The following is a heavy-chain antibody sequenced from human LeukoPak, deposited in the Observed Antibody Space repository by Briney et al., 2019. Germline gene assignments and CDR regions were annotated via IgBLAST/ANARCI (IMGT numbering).Heavy chain of an antibody. V-gene: IGHV3-23*01. Sequence: SGGSLRLSCAASGFTFTSYAMGWVRQAPGKGLEWVTTISSSSDNTYYADSVKGRFTVSRDNSKNTLFLQMKSMRAEDTAVYYCARAAWPDSFDIWGQGTMVTVSS. CDR1: GFTFTSYA. D-gene: IGHD5-24*01. CDR3: ARAAWPDSFDI. CDR2: ISSSSDNT. J-gene: IGHJ3*02.